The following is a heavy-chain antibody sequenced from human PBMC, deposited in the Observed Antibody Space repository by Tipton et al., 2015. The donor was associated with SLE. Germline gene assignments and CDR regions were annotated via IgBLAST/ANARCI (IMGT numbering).Heavy chain of an antibody. CDR2: INHSGST. V-gene: IGHV4-34*01. CDR3: ARDCTTGVCYTTSFDY. Sequence: AGLVKPSETLSLTCAVYGGSFSDYSWSWIRQPPGKGLEWIGEINHSGSTNYNPSLKSRVTISIDTSKNQFSLRLSSVTAADTAVYYCARDCTTGVCYTTSFDYWGQGTLVTVSP. D-gene: IGHD2-8*01. J-gene: IGHJ4*02. CDR1: GGSFSDYS.